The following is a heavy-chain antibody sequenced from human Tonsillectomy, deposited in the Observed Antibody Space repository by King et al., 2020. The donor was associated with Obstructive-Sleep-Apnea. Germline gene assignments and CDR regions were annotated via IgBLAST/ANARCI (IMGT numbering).Heavy chain of an antibody. Sequence: VQLPQWGAGLLKPSETLSLTCAVYGGSFSGYYWSWIRQPPGKGLEWIGEINHSGSTNYNPSLKSRVTISVDTSKNQFSLKLSSVTAADTAVYYCARGRRYSSSWLDYWGQGTLVTVSS. V-gene: IGHV4-34*01. CDR3: ARGRRYSSSWLDY. CDR2: INHSGST. J-gene: IGHJ4*02. CDR1: GGSFSGYY. D-gene: IGHD6-13*01.